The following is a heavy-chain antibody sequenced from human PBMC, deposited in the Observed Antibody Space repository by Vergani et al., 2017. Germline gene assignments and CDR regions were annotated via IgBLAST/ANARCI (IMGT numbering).Heavy chain of an antibody. V-gene: IGHV3-33*01. Sequence: QVQLVESGGGVVQPGRSLRLSCAASGFTFSSYGMHWVRQAPGKGLEWVAVIWYDGSNKYYADSVKGRFTISRDNSKNTLYLQMNSLRAEDTAVYYCAREKTPFHYFDYWGQGTLVTVSS. J-gene: IGHJ4*02. CDR1: GFTFSSYG. CDR2: IWYDGSNK. CDR3: AREKTPFHYFDY.